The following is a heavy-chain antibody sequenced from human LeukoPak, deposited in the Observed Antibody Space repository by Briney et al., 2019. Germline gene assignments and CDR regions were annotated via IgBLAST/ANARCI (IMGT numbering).Heavy chain of an antibody. D-gene: IGHD2-2*01. Sequence: ASVKVSCKASGYTFTSYGISWVRQAPGQGLEWMGWISAYNGNTNYAQKLQGRVTMTTDTSTSIAYMELRSLRSDDTAVYYCARVQDIVVVPAAMGVFDPWGQGTLVTVSS. V-gene: IGHV1-18*01. CDR3: ARVQDIVVVPAAMGVFDP. CDR1: GYTFTSYG. CDR2: ISAYNGNT. J-gene: IGHJ5*02.